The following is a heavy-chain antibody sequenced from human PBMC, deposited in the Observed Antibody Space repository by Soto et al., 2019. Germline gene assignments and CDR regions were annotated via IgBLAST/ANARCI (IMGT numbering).Heavy chain of an antibody. CDR2: IWYDGSNK. CDR3: ARVHKAYSSGWFPSQAFDY. D-gene: IGHD6-19*01. Sequence: GGSLRLSCAASGFTFSSYGMHWVRQAPGKGLEWVAVIWYDGSNKYYADSVKGRFTISRDNSKNTLSLRTNSLRAEDTAVYYCARVHKAYSSGWFPSQAFDYWGQGTLVTVS. CDR1: GFTFSSYG. J-gene: IGHJ4*02. V-gene: IGHV3-33*01.